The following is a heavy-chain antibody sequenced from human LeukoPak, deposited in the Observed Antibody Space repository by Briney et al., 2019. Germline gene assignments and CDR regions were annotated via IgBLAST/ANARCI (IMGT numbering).Heavy chain of an antibody. CDR1: ELTFRNYA. Sequence: GGPRRLSCAASELTFRNYATHWVRQAPGKGLEFVSVVSTNGGSTSYADSVKGRFTISRDNSKNTLYLQMGGLRPEDMAVYYCATEEPSGGYGYWGQGTRVTVSS. J-gene: IGHJ4*02. D-gene: IGHD1-26*01. CDR2: VSTNGGST. V-gene: IGHV3-64*02. CDR3: ATEEPSGGYGY.